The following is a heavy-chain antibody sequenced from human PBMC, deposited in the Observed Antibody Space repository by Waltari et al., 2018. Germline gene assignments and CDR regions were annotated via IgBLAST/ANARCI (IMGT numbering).Heavy chain of an antibody. D-gene: IGHD6-19*01. CDR1: GFTFDDYA. CDR3: AKDRSREYSSGWCDY. Sequence: EVQLVESGGGLVQPGRSLRLSCAASGFTFDDYAMHWVRQAPGKGLEWVSGISWNSGSIGYADPVKGRFTISRDNAKNSLYLQMNSLRAEDMALYYCAKDRSREYSSGWCDYWGQGTLVTVSS. J-gene: IGHJ4*02. V-gene: IGHV3-9*03. CDR2: ISWNSGSI.